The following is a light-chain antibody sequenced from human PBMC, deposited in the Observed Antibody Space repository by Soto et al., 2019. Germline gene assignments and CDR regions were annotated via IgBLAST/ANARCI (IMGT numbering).Light chain of an antibody. J-gene: IGLJ1*01. CDR1: SSDVDAYNF. Sequence: QSVLTQPASVSGSPGQSIAISCTGTSSDVDAYNFVSWYQHHPGKAPKLMIFDVSNRPSGVSNRFSGSKSGNTASLTISVLQAEDEADYYCTSYTTSSTYVFGTG. CDR2: DVS. V-gene: IGLV2-14*03. CDR3: TSYTTSSTYV.